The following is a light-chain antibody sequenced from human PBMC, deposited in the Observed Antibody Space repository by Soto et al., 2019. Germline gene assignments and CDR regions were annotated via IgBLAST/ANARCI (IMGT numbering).Light chain of an antibody. Sequence: QSVLTQSPSASGSPGQSVTIYCTGTSSDIGGYNSVSWYQQHPGKAPKVMIYDVSKRPSGVPDRFSGSKSGNTASLTVSALQAEVEADYYSSSYSDRNNIVFGTGTKLTVL. CDR2: DVS. CDR3: SSYSDRNNIV. CDR1: SSDIGGYNS. J-gene: IGLJ1*01. V-gene: IGLV2-8*01.